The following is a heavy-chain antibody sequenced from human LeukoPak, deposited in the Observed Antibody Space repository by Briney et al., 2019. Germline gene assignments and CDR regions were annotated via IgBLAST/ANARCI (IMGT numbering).Heavy chain of an antibody. V-gene: IGHV5-51*01. CDR1: GYSFTSYW. J-gene: IGHJ6*03. D-gene: IGHD6-6*01. Sequence: GESLKISCKGSGYSFTSYWIGWVRQMPGKGLEWMGIIYPGDSDTRYSPSFQGQVTISADKSISTAYLQWSSLKASDTAMYYCAKHGRRSSASLYKYYYYYMDVWGKGTPVTVSS. CDR3: AKHGRRSSASLYKYYYYYMDV. CDR2: IYPGDSDT.